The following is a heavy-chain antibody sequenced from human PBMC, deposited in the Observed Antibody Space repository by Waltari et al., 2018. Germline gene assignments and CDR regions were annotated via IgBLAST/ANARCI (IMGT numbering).Heavy chain of an antibody. D-gene: IGHD3-22*01. Sequence: EVQLVESGGGLIQPGGSLRLSCAASGFTVSSNYMSWVRQAPGKGLGWVSVIYSGGSTYYADAVKGRFTISRDNSKNTLYLQMNSRRAEDTAVYYCAATGGGYYFTYGYWGQGTLVTVSS. CDR1: GFTVSSNY. V-gene: IGHV3-53*01. CDR3: AATGGGYYFTYGY. CDR2: IYSGGST. J-gene: IGHJ4*02.